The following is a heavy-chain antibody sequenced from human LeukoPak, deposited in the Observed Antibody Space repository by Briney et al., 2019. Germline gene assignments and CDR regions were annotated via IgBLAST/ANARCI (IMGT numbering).Heavy chain of an antibody. CDR3: ARGGIAARLMYGFQNWFDP. J-gene: IGHJ5*02. Sequence: SQTLSLTCTVSGDSVTTGGYYWSWIRQHPGKGLEWIGNIYYSGSTYYNPTLRRRPTISVDTTKNQFSLKLSSVTAADMAVYYCARGGIAARLMYGFQNWFDPWGQGTLVTVSA. CDR1: GDSVTTGGYY. D-gene: IGHD6-6*01. V-gene: IGHV4-31*02. CDR2: IYYSGST.